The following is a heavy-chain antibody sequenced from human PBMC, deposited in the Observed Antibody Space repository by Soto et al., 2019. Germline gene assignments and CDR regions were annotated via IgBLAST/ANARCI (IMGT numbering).Heavy chain of an antibody. V-gene: IGHV3-23*01. D-gene: IGHD3-10*01. J-gene: IGHJ5*02. CDR3: AKLRWGSDNWFDP. Sequence: GSLRLSCAASGFTFSSYAMSWVRQTPGKGLEWVSAISGSGDSTYYADSVKGRFTISRDNSKNTLYLQMNSLRAEDTAVYYCAKLRWGSDNWFDPWGQGTLVTSPQ. CDR1: GFTFSSYA. CDR2: ISGSGDST.